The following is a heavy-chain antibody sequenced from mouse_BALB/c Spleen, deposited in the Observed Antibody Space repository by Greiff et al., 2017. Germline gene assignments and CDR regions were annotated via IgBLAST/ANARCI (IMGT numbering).Heavy chain of an antibody. D-gene: IGHD2-14*01. CDR2: ISYSGST. CDR3: ARYRSDYRYDGYAMDY. Sequence: DVKLVESGPSLVKPSQTLSLTCSVTGDSITSGYWNWIRKFPGNKLEYMGYISYSGSTYYNPSLKSRISITRDTSKNQYYLQLNSVTTEDTATYYCARYRSDYRYDGYAMDYWGQGTSVTVSS. CDR1: GDSITSGY. V-gene: IGHV3-8*02. J-gene: IGHJ4*01.